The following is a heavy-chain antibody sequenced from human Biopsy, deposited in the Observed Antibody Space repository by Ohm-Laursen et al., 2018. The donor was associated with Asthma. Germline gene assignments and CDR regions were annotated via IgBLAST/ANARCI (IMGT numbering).Heavy chain of an antibody. V-gene: IGHV4-59*01. Sequence: SETLSLTCIVSGVSIRSYYWTWIRQPPGKGLEWIGNIHYSGSTYSNPSLKSRVTISVDTSKKQISLRLSSVIAADTAVYYCAGFCSGGNCPDHWGQGTPVTVSS. CDR1: GVSIRSYY. D-gene: IGHD2-15*01. CDR3: AGFCSGGNCPDH. J-gene: IGHJ4*02. CDR2: IHYSGST.